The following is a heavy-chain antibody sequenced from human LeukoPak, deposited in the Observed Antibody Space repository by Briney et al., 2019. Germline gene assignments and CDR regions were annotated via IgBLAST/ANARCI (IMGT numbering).Heavy chain of an antibody. J-gene: IGHJ4*02. Sequence: GGSLRLSCAASGFTFSSYAMSWVRQAPGKGLEWVSAISGSGGSTYYADSVKGRFTISRDNSKNTLYLQMNSLRAEDTAVYYCARGETGTTFGIDYWGQGTLVTVSS. V-gene: IGHV3-23*01. CDR3: ARGETGTTFGIDY. D-gene: IGHD1-1*01. CDR2: ISGSGGST. CDR1: GFTFSSYA.